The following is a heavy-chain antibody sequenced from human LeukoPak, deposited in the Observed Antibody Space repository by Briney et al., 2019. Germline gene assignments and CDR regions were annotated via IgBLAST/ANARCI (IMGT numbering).Heavy chain of an antibody. Sequence: SVKVSCKASGGTFSSYAISWVRQAPGQGLEWMGRIIPIFDTANYAQKFQGRVTITTDESTSTAYMELSSLRSEDTAVYYCARETRSVTIFGVVIIEYYFDYWGQGTLVTVSS. CDR2: IIPIFDTA. D-gene: IGHD3-3*01. V-gene: IGHV1-69*05. CDR3: ARETRSVTIFGVVIIEYYFDY. CDR1: GGTFSSYA. J-gene: IGHJ4*02.